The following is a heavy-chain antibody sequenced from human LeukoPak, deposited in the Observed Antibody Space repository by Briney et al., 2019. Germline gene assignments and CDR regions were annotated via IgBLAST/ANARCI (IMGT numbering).Heavy chain of an antibody. D-gene: IGHD5-18*01. CDR3: ARAHTAMVTFDY. Sequence: NFQGRVTITRDASASTAYMELRSLRSDDTAVYYCARAHTAMVTFDYWGQGTLVTVSS. J-gene: IGHJ4*02. V-gene: IGHV1-3*01.